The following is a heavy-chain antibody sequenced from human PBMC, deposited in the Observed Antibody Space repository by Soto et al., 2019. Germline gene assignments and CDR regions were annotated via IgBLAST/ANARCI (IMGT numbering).Heavy chain of an antibody. Sequence: PGGSLRLSCAASGFPFSSYAMNWVRQAPGKGLEWVSGISGSGGNTYYADSVRGRFTISRDNSKNTLFLQMNSLRAEDTAEYYCARVVRYFDTPYGMDVWGQGTTVTVSS. CDR3: ARVVRYFDTPYGMDV. D-gene: IGHD3-9*01. CDR2: ISGSGGNT. CDR1: GFPFSSYA. J-gene: IGHJ6*02. V-gene: IGHV3-23*01.